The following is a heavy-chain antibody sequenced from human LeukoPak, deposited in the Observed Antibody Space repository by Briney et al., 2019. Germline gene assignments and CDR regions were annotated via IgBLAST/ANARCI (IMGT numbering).Heavy chain of an antibody. CDR2: IYSGGST. V-gene: IGHV3-53*04. J-gene: IGHJ5*02. CDR3: ARAIGPGWFDP. D-gene: IGHD1-26*01. Sequence: GGSLRLSCAASGFTVSSNYMSWVRQAPGKGLEWVSVIYSGGSTYYADSVKGRFTISRHNSKNTLYLQMKSLRAEDTAVYYCARAIGPGWFDPWGQGTLVTVSS. CDR1: GFTVSSNY.